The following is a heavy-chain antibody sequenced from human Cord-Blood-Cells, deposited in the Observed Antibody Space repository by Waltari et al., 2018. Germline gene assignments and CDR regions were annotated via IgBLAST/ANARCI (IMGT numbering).Heavy chain of an antibody. CDR3: ARSMAATKNYYYGMDV. CDR2: IIPIFGTA. CDR1: GGTFSSYA. Sequence: QVQLVQSGAAVKKPGSSVKVSCTASGGTFSSYANSWVQQAPGQGLEWMGGIIPIFGTANYAQKFQGRVTITADESTSTAYMELSSLRSEDTAVYYCARSMAATKNYYYGMDVWGQGTTVTVSS. V-gene: IGHV1-69*01. J-gene: IGHJ6*02. D-gene: IGHD1-26*01.